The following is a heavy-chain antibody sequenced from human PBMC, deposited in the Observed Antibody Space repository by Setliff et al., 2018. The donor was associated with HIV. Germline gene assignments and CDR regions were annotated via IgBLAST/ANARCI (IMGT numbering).Heavy chain of an antibody. Sequence: SETLSLTCTVSGGSISSGGYYWSWIRQHPGEGLEWIGYIYSSGSTYYNPSLKSRVTISVDTSKNQFSLKLSSVTATDTAVYYCARVPPLKAFGGVISLYYFDYWGQGTLVTVPQ. V-gene: IGHV4-31*03. CDR3: ARVPPLKAFGGVISLYYFDY. CDR1: GGSISSGGYY. J-gene: IGHJ4*02. CDR2: IYSSGST. D-gene: IGHD3-16*02.